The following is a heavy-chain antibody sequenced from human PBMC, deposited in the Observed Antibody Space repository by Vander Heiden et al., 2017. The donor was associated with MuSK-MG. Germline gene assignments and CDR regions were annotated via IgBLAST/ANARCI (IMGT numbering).Heavy chain of an antibody. CDR1: GFTFSSYA. D-gene: IGHD3-9*01. J-gene: IGHJ4*02. Sequence: EVQLLESGGGLVQPGGSLRLSCAASGFTFSSYALSWGRQAPGKGLEWVSAIRGSGGSTYYADSVKGRFTISRDNSKNTLYLQMNSLRAEDTAVYHCAKDGNYDILTGYYPDYWGQGTLVTVSS. CDR3: AKDGNYDILTGYYPDY. CDR2: IRGSGGST. V-gene: IGHV3-23*01.